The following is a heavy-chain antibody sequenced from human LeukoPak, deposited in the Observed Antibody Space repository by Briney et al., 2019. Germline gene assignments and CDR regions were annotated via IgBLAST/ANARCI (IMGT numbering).Heavy chain of an antibody. CDR2: MNPNSSNT. J-gene: IGHJ4*02. D-gene: IGHD3-10*01. CDR3: ARVLTMVRGVIKDLLIMPFGY. Sequence: GASVKVSCKASGYTFTSYYMHWVRQATGQGLEWMGWMNPNSSNTGYAQKFQGRVTMTRNTSISTAYMELSSLRSEDTAVYYCARVLTMVRGVIKDLLIMPFGYWGQGTLVTVSS. CDR1: GYTFTSYY. V-gene: IGHV1-8*02.